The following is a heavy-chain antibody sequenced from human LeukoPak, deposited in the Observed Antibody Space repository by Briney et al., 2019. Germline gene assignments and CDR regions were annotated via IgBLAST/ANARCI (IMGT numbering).Heavy chain of an antibody. D-gene: IGHD3-10*01. CDR2: ISGYGDST. V-gene: IGHV3-23*01. Sequence: GGSLRLSCASSALTFSRHVINWVRQAPGKGLEWVSAISGYGDSTFYADSVKGRFSISRDNSKNTVYLQIDSLRVEDTAVYYCAQDAEEKGYGRPVEYFQHWGQGTLVTVSS. J-gene: IGHJ1*01. CDR3: AQDAEEKGYGRPVEYFQH. CDR1: ALTFSRHV.